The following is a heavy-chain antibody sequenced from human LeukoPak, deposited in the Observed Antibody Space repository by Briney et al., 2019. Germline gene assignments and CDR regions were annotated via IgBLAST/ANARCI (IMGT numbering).Heavy chain of an antibody. CDR2: INPNSGGT. J-gene: IGHJ6*02. Sequence: ASVKVSCKASGYTFTGYYMHWVRQAPGQGLEWMGWINPNSGGTNYAQKLQGRVTMTTDTSTSTAYMELRSLRSDDTAVYYCARERRYYGSGSYYYYYGMDVWGQGTTVTVSS. CDR3: ARERRYYGSGSYYYYYGMDV. V-gene: IGHV1-2*02. CDR1: GYTFTGYY. D-gene: IGHD3-10*01.